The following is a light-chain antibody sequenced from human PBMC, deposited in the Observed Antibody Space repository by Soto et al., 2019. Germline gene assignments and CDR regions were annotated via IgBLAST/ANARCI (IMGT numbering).Light chain of an antibody. CDR3: SSYSISTAYL. CDR1: SSDVGGYDY. V-gene: IGLV2-14*01. Sequence: QSALTQPASVSGSPGQSITISCTGTSSDVGGYDYVSWYQLHPGKAPKLMVFEVSNRPSGVSYRFSGSKSGNTASLSISGLQAKDEADYFCSSYSISTAYLFGTGTKSPS. J-gene: IGLJ1*01. CDR2: EVS.